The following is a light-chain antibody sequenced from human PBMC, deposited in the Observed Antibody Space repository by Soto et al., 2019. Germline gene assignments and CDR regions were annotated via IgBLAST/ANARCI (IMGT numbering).Light chain of an antibody. Sequence: QSALTQPASVSGSPGQSITISCTGTSSDVGGYNYVSWYQQHPGKAPKLMIYDVSNRPSGVSNRISGSKSGNTASLTISGLLAEDEADYYCSSYTSSSPVVFGGGTKLTVL. CDR3: SSYTSSSPVV. CDR2: DVS. CDR1: SSDVGGYNY. V-gene: IGLV2-14*01. J-gene: IGLJ2*01.